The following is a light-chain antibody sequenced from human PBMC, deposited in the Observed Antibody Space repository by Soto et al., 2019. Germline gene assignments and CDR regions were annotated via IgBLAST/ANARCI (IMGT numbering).Light chain of an antibody. CDR2: GAS. V-gene: IGKV3-20*01. CDR3: QQYGSSPET. CDR1: QSVSNNY. J-gene: IGKJ1*01. Sequence: EIVLTQSPGTLSLSPGERATLSCRASQSVSNNYLAWYQQKPGQAPRLLIFGASIRDTGIPDRFSGSGSGTDFTLTISRLEPEDFAVYYCQQYGSSPETFGQGTKVDI.